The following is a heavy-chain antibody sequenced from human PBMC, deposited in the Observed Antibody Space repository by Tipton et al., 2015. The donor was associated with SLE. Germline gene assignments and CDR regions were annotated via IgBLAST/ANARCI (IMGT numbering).Heavy chain of an antibody. J-gene: IGHJ6*03. CDR3: VRGPWAYYYYMDV. CDR2: IHHSGST. CDR1: GGSIRSSNW. V-gene: IGHV4-4*02. D-gene: IGHD7-27*01. Sequence: TLSLTCAVSGGSIRSSNWWSWVRQPPGKGLEWIGEIHHSGSTNSNPSLKSRVTISVDTSKTQFSLIVTSVTAADTAVYYCVRGPWAYYYYMDVWGKGTKVTVSS.